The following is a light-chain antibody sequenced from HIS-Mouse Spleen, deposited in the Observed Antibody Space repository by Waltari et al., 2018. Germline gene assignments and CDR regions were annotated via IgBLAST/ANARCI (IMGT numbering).Light chain of an antibody. V-gene: IGLV2-23*01. CDR2: EGS. CDR3: CSYAGSSTLV. CDR1: SSHVGVFNL. J-gene: IGLJ3*02. Sequence: QSALTQPASVSGSPGQSIPISCTGTSSHVGVFNLFSWYQQHPGKAPKLMIYEGSKRPSGVSNRFSGSKSGNTASLTISGLQAEDEADYYCCSYAGSSTLVFGGGTKLTVL.